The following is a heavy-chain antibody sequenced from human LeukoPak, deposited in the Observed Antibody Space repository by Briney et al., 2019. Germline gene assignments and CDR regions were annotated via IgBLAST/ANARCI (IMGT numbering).Heavy chain of an antibody. CDR2: INPNSGAT. CDR1: GYTFNDYH. Sequence: ASVKVSFKASGYTFNDYHIHWLRQATGEGLEWILWINPNSGATSVAQRFHGRVTTTRDTSISTVYLELSSLRPDDTDFYYCARHPNLDFWGQGTLVTVSS. CDR3: ARHPNLDF. J-gene: IGHJ4*02. V-gene: IGHV1-2*02.